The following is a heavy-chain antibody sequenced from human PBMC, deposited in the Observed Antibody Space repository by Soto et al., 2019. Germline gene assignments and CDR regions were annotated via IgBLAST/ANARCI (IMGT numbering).Heavy chain of an antibody. V-gene: IGHV4-59*01. J-gene: IGHJ4*02. D-gene: IGHD2-21*02. Sequence: QVQLQESGPGLVKPSETLSLSCTVSGGSINGYYWSWIRQPPGKGLEWIAYIYSSGSTNYNPSLKSRFSISVDASNNQFSLKVRSVTAADTAVYYCARAAPNCGGDCYDWWGQGTLVTVSS. CDR3: ARAAPNCGGDCYDW. CDR1: GGSINGYY. CDR2: IYSSGST.